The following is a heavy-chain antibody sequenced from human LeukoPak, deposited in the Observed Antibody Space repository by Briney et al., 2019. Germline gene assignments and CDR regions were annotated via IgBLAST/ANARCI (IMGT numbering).Heavy chain of an antibody. CDR2: ISSSGSTI. D-gene: IGHD6-13*01. J-gene: IGHJ5*02. CDR1: GFTFSDYY. CDR3: ARTDSSSWYPNWFGP. V-gene: IGHV3-11*01. Sequence: GGSLRLSCATSGFTFSDYYVSWIRQAPGKGLEWVSYISSSGSTIYYADSVKGRITISRDNAKNSLYLQMNSLRAEDTAVYYCARTDSSSWYPNWFGPWGQGTLVTVSS.